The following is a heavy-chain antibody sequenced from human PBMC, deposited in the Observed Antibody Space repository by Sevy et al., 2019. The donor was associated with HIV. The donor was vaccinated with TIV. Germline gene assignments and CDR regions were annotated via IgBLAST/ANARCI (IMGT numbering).Heavy chain of an antibody. V-gene: IGHV3-53*01. D-gene: IGHD2-2*01. CDR2: IYSPGTT. J-gene: IGHJ6*02. CDR1: GLTVGSLS. Sequence: GGSLRLSCVASGLTVGSLSINWVRQAPGKGLEWVSLIYSPGTTFYSDSVKGRFTISRDNSNNTLDLQMNGLRAEDTAIYYCARIKGASSSYAMDVWGQGTTVTVSS. CDR3: ARIKGASSSYAMDV.